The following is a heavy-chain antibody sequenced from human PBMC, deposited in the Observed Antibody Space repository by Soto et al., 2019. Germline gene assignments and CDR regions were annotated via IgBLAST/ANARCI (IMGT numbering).Heavy chain of an antibody. CDR1: GYTFTSYG. D-gene: IGHD3-16*01. Sequence: QVKLVQSGAEVKKPGASVKVSCKASGYTFTSYGISWVRQAPGQGLEWMGWISAYNGNTNYAQKLQGRVTMTTDTSTRANHRERGSLHTDATAVYYSARLRGLRGGSERIFDYWGQGTLVTVSS. CDR3: ARLRGLRGGSERIFDY. J-gene: IGHJ4*02. V-gene: IGHV1-18*01. CDR2: ISAYNGNT.